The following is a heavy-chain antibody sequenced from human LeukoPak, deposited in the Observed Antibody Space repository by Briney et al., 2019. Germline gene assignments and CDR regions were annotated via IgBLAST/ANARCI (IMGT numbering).Heavy chain of an antibody. CDR3: AKDHSSGYYYISSGFDY. CDR2: ISGSGGST. Sequence: QPGASLRLCCAASGFTFSSYAMSWVRQAAGKGLEWVSAISGSGGSTYYADSVKGRFTISRDNSKNTLYLQMNSLRAEDTAVYYCAKDHSSGYYYISSGFDYWGQGTLVTVSS. D-gene: IGHD3-22*01. V-gene: IGHV3-23*01. CDR1: GFTFSSYA. J-gene: IGHJ4*02.